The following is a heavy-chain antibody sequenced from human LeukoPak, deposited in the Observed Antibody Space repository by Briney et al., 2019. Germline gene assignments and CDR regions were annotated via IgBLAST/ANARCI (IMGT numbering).Heavy chain of an antibody. V-gene: IGHV3-30*03. CDR1: GFTFSTYG. Sequence: GGSLRLSCAASGFTFSTYGIHWVRQAPGKGREGVAFISYDGSNEFYGDSVKGRFTISRDNSKNTLYLQMNSLRAEDTAVYYCARVRGEGEGLRFLEWLPYDAFDIWGQGTMVTVSS. CDR2: ISYDGSNE. CDR3: ARVRGEGEGLRFLEWLPYDAFDI. J-gene: IGHJ3*02. D-gene: IGHD3-3*01.